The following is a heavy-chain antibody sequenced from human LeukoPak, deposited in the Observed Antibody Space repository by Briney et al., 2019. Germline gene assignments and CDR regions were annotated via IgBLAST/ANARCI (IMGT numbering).Heavy chain of an antibody. Sequence: GGSLRLSCAASVFTLSSYWMSWVRQAPGKGLEWVANIKQDGSERYQVDSVKGRFTISRDNAQNSLYLQMNSLRAEDRAVYYCARARPSVVLGPAAAHFDCWGQGTLVTVSS. V-gene: IGHV3-7*01. J-gene: IGHJ4*02. D-gene: IGHD2-2*01. CDR2: IKQDGSER. CDR1: VFTLSSYW. CDR3: ARARPSVVLGPAAAHFDC.